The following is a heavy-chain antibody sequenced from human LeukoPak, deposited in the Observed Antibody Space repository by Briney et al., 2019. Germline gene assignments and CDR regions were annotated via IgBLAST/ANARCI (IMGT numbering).Heavy chain of an antibody. V-gene: IGHV4-39*07. CDR3: ARDPHYISI. D-gene: IGHD2-21*01. J-gene: IGHJ4*02. CDR1: GGSISSSSDY. CDR2: IHYSGTT. Sequence: RSETLSLTCTVSGGSISSSSDYWGWIRQPPGKGLEWIGSIHYSGTTYYNPSLQSRVTISVDTSKNQFSLKLSSVTAADTAVYYCARDPHYISIWGQGTLVTVSS.